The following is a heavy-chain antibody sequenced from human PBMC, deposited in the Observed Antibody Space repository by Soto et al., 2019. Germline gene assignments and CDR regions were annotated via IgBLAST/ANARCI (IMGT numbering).Heavy chain of an antibody. CDR3: ARRLGFLLMGYATGGFVY. D-gene: IGHD2-8*01. Sequence: GGSLRLSCAASGFMFSNYWMSWVRQAPGKGLEWVAIIKQDGSDKYYVDSVKGRFTISRDNAKNSLYLQMNSLRTEDAAVYYCARRLGFLLMGYATGGFVYWGQATLVTVFS. J-gene: IGHJ4*02. CDR1: GFMFSNYW. V-gene: IGHV3-7*01. CDR2: IKQDGSDK.